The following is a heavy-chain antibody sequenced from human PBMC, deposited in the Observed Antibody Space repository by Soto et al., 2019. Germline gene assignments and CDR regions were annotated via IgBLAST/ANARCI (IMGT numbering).Heavy chain of an antibody. CDR1: GCSISSYY. V-gene: IGHV4-59*01. CDR3: ARTRFGELSLDY. Sequence: SETLSLTCTVSGCSISSYYWSWIRQPPGKGLEWIGYIYYSGSTNYNPSLKSRVTISVDTPKNQFSLKLSSVTAADTAVYYCARTRFGELSLDYWGQGTLVTVSS. J-gene: IGHJ4*02. CDR2: IYYSGST. D-gene: IGHD3-10*02.